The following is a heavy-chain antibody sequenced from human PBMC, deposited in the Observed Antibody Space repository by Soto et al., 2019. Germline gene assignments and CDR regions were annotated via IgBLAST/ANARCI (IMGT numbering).Heavy chain of an antibody. D-gene: IGHD6-19*01. V-gene: IGHV3-30*18. Sequence: LRLSCVASGFTFNNYGIHWVRQAPGKGLEWVTVISSDGNTKYYADSVKGRFTISRDNSKNTLYLQMDSLRPEDTAVYYCAKEIAVAGDFDYWGHGTLVTVSS. CDR1: GFTFNNYG. CDR2: ISSDGNTK. CDR3: AKEIAVAGDFDY. J-gene: IGHJ4*01.